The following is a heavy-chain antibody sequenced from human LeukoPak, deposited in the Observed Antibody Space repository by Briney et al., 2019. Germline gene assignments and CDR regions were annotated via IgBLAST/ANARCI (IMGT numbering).Heavy chain of an antibody. CDR2: IYGGGST. J-gene: IGHJ4*02. CDR3: ARGGRGTYFDYFDY. V-gene: IGHV3-53*01. Sequence: GGSLRLSCAASGLTVNSNYMSWVRQAPGKGLEWVSGIYGGGSTSYADSVKGPFTISRDNSKNTLYLQMNSLRAEDTAVYYCARGGRGTYFDYFDYWGQGTLVTVSS. D-gene: IGHD1-26*01. CDR1: GLTVNSNY.